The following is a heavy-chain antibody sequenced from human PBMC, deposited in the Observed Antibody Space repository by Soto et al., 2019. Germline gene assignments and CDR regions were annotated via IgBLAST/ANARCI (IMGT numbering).Heavy chain of an antibody. V-gene: IGHV3-23*01. Sequence: GKGLEWVSAISGSGGSTYYADSVKGRFTISRDNSKNTLYLQMNSLRAEDTAVYYCAKGQPISIFGVVTPNYYSYMAVWGKGTTVTVSS. J-gene: IGHJ6*03. CDR2: ISGSGGST. CDR3: AKGQPISIFGVVTPNYYSYMAV. D-gene: IGHD3-3*01.